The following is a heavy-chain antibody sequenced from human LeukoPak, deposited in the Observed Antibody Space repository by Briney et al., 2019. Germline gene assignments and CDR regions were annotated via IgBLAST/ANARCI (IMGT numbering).Heavy chain of an antibody. CDR2: ISGASTSI. CDR1: GFMFNSYS. Sequence: PGGSLRLSCATSGFMFNSYSISWVRQAPGKGLEWVSSISGASTSIYYADSVKGRFTISRDNAKNALYLQMERLRAEDTAVYYCASIEGFCSRGYCSWGQGALVTVSS. V-gene: IGHV3-21*06. J-gene: IGHJ5*02. D-gene: IGHD2-15*01. CDR3: ASIEGFCSRGYCS.